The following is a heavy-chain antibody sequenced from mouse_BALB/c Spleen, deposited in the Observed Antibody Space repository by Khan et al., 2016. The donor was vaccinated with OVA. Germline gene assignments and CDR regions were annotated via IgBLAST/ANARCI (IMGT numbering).Heavy chain of an antibody. J-gene: IGHJ4*01. CDR3: AKGLWSYYFAWDY. Sequence: VQLQESGPGLVAPSQSLSITCTVSGFSLTDYGVSWIRQPPGKGLEWLGVIWGGGSTYYNSALKSRLSISKDNSKSQVFLKMNSLQTDDTAMYFCAKGLWSYYFAWDYWGQGTSVTVSS. D-gene: IGHD1-1*02. V-gene: IGHV2-6-5*01. CDR2: IWGGGST. CDR1: GFSLTDYG.